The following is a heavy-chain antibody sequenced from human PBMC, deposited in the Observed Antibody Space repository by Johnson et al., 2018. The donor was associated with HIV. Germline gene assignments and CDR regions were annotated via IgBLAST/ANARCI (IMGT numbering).Heavy chain of an antibody. Sequence: VQLVESGGGLVQPGGSLRLSCAASGFTFDDYAMHWVRQGPGKGLEWVAGIGWNGFTIGYVDYVKGRFAISRDNAKNSLYLQMNSLRAEDTALYYCAREPMDCGGDCWGVFDLWGQGTMVTVSS. CDR3: AREPMDCGGDCWGVFDL. CDR2: IGWNGFTI. D-gene: IGHD2-21*02. CDR1: GFTFDDYA. V-gene: IGHV3-9*01. J-gene: IGHJ3*01.